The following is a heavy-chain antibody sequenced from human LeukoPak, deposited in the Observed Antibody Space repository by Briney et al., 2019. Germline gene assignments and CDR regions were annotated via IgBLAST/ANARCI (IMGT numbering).Heavy chain of an antibody. J-gene: IGHJ6*03. CDR3: AKIGGYCSSTSCYKSYYYYYMDV. D-gene: IGHD2-2*02. Sequence: PGGSLRLSCAASGFTFDDYAMHWVRQAPGKGLEWVSLISGDGGSTYYADSVKGRFTISRDNSKNSLYLQMNSLRTEDTALYYCAKIGGYCSSTSCYKSYYYYYMDVWGKGTTVTVPS. CDR2: ISGDGGST. CDR1: GFTFDDYA. V-gene: IGHV3-43*02.